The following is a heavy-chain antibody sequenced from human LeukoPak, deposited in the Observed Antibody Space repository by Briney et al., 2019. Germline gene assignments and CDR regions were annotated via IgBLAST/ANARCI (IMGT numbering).Heavy chain of an antibody. CDR1: GYTFTSYG. J-gene: IGHJ4*02. V-gene: IGHV1-18*01. CDR3: ASGEVVAHRTVGDYFDY. D-gene: IGHD2-2*01. Sequence: ASVKVSCKASGYTFTSYGISWVRQAPGQGLEWMGWISAYNGNTNYAQKLQGRVTMTTDTSTSTAYMELRSLRSDDTAVYYCASGEVVAHRTVGDYFDYWGQGTLVTVSS. CDR2: ISAYNGNT.